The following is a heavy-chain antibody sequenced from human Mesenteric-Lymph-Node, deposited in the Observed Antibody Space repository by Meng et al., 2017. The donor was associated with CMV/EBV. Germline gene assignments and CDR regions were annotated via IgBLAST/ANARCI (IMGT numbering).Heavy chain of an antibody. Sequence: GESLKISCEVSGFTFSSYWMSWVRQAPGKGLRWVSVLYSGGTTYYADSVKGRFTISRDNAKNSLYLQMNSLRAEDTAVYYCARVGPAGYYYYYGMDVWGQGTTVTVSS. J-gene: IGHJ6*02. CDR3: ARVGPAGYYYYYGMDV. D-gene: IGHD2-2*01. CDR1: GFTFSSYW. CDR2: LYSGGTT. V-gene: IGHV3-66*01.